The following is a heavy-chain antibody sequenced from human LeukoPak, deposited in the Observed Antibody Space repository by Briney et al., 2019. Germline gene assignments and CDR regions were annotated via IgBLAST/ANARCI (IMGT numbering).Heavy chain of an antibody. CDR3: ARVGTMVRGVAYGMDV. J-gene: IGHJ6*02. V-gene: IGHV4-59*01. CDR1: GGSISSYY. D-gene: IGHD3-10*01. Sequence: SETLSLTCTVSGGSISSYYWSWIRQPPGEGLEWIGYIYYSGSTNYNPSLKSRVTISVETSKTQFSRKLSSVTAADTAVYYCARVGTMVRGVAYGMDVWGQGTTVTVSS. CDR2: IYYSGST.